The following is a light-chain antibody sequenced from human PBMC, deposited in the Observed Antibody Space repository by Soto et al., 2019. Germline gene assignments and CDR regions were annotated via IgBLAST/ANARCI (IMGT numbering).Light chain of an antibody. J-gene: IGKJ2*01. CDR3: QQYASYSGYP. Sequence: DIQMTQSPSTLSASVGDRVTITCRASQSISSWLAWYQQNPGKAPKFLIYDASSLESGVPSRFRGSGSGTEFTLTISSLQPDDFATYYCQQYASYSGYPFGQGTKLELK. CDR1: QSISSW. V-gene: IGKV1-5*01. CDR2: DAS.